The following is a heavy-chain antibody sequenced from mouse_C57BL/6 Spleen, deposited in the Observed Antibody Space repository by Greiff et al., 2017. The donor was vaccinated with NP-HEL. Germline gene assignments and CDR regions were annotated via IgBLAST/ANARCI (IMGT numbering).Heavy chain of an antibody. J-gene: IGHJ4*01. D-gene: IGHD1-1*01. CDR3: ARRYYGSSLYYAMDY. CDR2: IYPGSGST. V-gene: IGHV1-55*01. CDR1: GYTFTSYW. Sequence: QVQLQQPGAELVKPGASVKMSCKASGYTFTSYWITWVKQRPGQGLEWIGDIYPGSGSTNYNEKFKSKATLTVDTSSSTAYMQLSSLTSEDSAVYYCARRYYGSSLYYAMDYWGQGTSVTVSS.